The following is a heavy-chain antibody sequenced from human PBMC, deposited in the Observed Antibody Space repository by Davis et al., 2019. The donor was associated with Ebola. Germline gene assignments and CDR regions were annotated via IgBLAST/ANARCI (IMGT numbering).Heavy chain of an antibody. CDR3: ARAYGRWDDEKQGGAFDI. V-gene: IGHV3-21*01. CDR2: ISSSSSYI. CDR1: GFTFSSYA. D-gene: IGHD4-17*01. Sequence: PGGSLRLSCAASGFTFSSYAMSWVRQAPGKGLEWVSSISSSSSYIYYADSVKGRFTISRDNAKNSLYLQMNSLRAEDTAVYYCARAYGRWDDEKQGGAFDIWGQGTMVTVSS. J-gene: IGHJ3*02.